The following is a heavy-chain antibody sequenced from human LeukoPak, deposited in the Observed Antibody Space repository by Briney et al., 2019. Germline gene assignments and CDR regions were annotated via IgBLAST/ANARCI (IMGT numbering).Heavy chain of an antibody. J-gene: IGHJ4*02. D-gene: IGHD3-9*01. V-gene: IGHV4-39*07. Sequence: SETLSLTCTVSGGSISSSSYYWGWIRQPPGKGLEWIGSIYYSGSTYYNPSLKSRVTISVDTSKNQFSLRLSSVTAADTAVYYCARLEILTAYYYFDYWGQGTLVTVSS. CDR2: IYYSGST. CDR3: ARLEILTAYYYFDY. CDR1: GGSISSSSYY.